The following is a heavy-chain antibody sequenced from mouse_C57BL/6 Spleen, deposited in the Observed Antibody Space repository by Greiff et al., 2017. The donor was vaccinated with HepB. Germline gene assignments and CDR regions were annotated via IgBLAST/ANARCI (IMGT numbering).Heavy chain of an antibody. Sequence: EVQVVESGGGLVKPGGSLKLSCAASGFTFSSYAMSWVRQTPEKRLEWVATISDGGSYTYYPDNVKGRFTISRDNAKNNLYLQMSHLKSEDTAMYYCARDTAQALYFDYWGQGTTLTVSS. CDR3: ARDTAQALYFDY. CDR2: ISDGGSYT. V-gene: IGHV5-4*01. CDR1: GFTFSSYA. J-gene: IGHJ2*01. D-gene: IGHD3-2*02.